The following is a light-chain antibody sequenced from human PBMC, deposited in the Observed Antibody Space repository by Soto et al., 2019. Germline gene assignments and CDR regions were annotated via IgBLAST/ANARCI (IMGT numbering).Light chain of an antibody. V-gene: IGKV3-20*01. CDR3: QQYAVSPIT. Sequence: DIVLTQSPGTLSLSPGERATLSCRASQSVNSNYLAWYQQKPGQAPRLLIFGASTRATGISDRFRGSGSGTDFTLTINRLEPEDFAVFYCQQYAVSPITFGQGTRLEIK. CDR2: GAS. CDR1: QSVNSNY. J-gene: IGKJ5*01.